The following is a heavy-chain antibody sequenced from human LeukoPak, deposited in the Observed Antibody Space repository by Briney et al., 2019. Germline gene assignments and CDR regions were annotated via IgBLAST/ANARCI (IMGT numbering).Heavy chain of an antibody. J-gene: IGHJ4*02. CDR3: VRLLGSSTAVDY. V-gene: IGHV4-34*01. CDR1: GGSFSGYY. D-gene: IGHD1-14*01. CDR2: INHSGST. Sequence: SETLSLTCAVYGGSFSGYYWSWIRQPPGKGLEWIGEINHSGSTNYNPSLKSRVTISVDTSKNRFSLKLNSATAADTAVYYCVRLLGSSTAVDYWGQGTLVTVSS.